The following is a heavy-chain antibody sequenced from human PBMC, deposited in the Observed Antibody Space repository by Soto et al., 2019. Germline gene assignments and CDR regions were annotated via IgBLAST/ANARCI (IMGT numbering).Heavy chain of an antibody. CDR3: ARGQRNMITFGGVIVKALYYFDY. Sequence: SETLSLTCAVYGGSFSGYYWSWIRQPPGKGLEWIGEINHSGSTNYNPSLKSRVTISVDTSKNQFSLKLSSVTAADTAVYYCARGQRNMITFGGVIVKALYYFDYWGQGTLVTVSS. CDR2: INHSGST. D-gene: IGHD3-16*02. CDR1: GGSFSGYY. V-gene: IGHV4-34*01. J-gene: IGHJ4*02.